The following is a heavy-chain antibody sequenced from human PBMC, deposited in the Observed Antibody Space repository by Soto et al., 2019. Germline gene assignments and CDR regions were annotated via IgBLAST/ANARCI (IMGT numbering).Heavy chain of an antibody. D-gene: IGHD6-19*01. V-gene: IGHV4-4*02. Sequence: SETLSLTCAVSGGSISSSNWWSWVRQPPGKGLEGIGEIYHSGSTNYNPSLKSRVTISVDKSKNQFSLKLSSVTAADTAVYYCARRFNSGYSGGPSWFDPWGQGTLVTVSS. CDR1: GGSISSSNW. CDR2: IYHSGST. J-gene: IGHJ5*02. CDR3: ARRFNSGYSGGPSWFDP.